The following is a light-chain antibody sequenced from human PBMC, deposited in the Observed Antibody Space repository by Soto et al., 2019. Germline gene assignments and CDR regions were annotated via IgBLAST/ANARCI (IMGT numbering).Light chain of an antibody. CDR1: SSNIGNNY. CDR3: GTWYSSLSAGV. CDR2: ENN. Sequence: QSVLTQPPSVSAAPGQKVTISCSGTSSNIGNNYVSWYQQLPGTAPKLLIYENNKRPSGIPDRFSGSKSGTSATLGITGLQTGDEADYYCGTWYSSLSAGVFGGGIKLTVL. V-gene: IGLV1-51*02. J-gene: IGLJ3*02.